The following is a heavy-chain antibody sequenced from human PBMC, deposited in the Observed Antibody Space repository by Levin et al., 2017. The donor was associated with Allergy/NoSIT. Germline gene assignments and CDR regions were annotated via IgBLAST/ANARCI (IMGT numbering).Heavy chain of an antibody. V-gene: IGHV5-51*01. CDR1: GYSFTSYW. Sequence: GGSLRLSCKGSGYSFTSYWIGWVRQMPGKGLEWMGIIYPGDSDTRYSPSFQGQVTISADKSISTAYLQWSSLKASDTAMYYCARLPAPDYYDSSGYRNDAFDIWGQGTMVTVSS. J-gene: IGHJ3*02. D-gene: IGHD3-22*01. CDR2: IYPGDSDT. CDR3: ARLPAPDYYDSSGYRNDAFDI.